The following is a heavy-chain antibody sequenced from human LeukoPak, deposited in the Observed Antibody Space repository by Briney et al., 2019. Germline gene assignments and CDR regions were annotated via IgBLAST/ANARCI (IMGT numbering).Heavy chain of an antibody. Sequence: GGSLRLSCAASGFTFSSYSMNWVRQAPGKGPEWVSSITSGSTYIYYADSVKGRFTISRGNAKNSLYLQMNSLRAEDTALYYCARVHGGFYYMDVWGKGTTVTVSS. J-gene: IGHJ6*03. CDR3: ARVHGGFYYMDV. D-gene: IGHD2-15*01. CDR1: GFTFSSYS. V-gene: IGHV3-21*01. CDR2: ITSGSTYI.